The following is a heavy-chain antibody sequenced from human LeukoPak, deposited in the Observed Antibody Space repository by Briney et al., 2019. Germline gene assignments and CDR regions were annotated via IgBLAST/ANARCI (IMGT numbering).Heavy chain of an antibody. CDR1: GFTFSSYA. V-gene: IGHV3-23*01. D-gene: IGHD4-11*01. CDR3: ANPPTVTSFDH. J-gene: IGHJ4*02. CDR2: ISGSGDRT. Sequence: GGSLRLSCAASGFTFSSYAMNWVRQAPGKGLEWVSSISGSGDRTYYADSVKGRFTISRDNSKNTLYLQMNSLRAEDTAVSYCANPPTVTSFDHWGQGTLVTVSS.